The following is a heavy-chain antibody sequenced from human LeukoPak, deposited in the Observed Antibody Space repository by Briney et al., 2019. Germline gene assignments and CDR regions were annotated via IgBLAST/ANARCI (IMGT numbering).Heavy chain of an antibody. D-gene: IGHD4-17*01. CDR3: AKHDYGDFTPSPYPI. CDR1: GITVSSKY. J-gene: IGHJ4*02. V-gene: IGHV3-23*01. CDR2: ITNSGGST. Sequence: GGSLRLSCAASGITVSSKYMSWVRQAPGKGLEWVSTITNSGGSTFYADSVKGRFTISRDNSKNTLFLQMNSLRAEDTAVYHCAKHDYGDFTPSPYPIWGQGTLVTVSS.